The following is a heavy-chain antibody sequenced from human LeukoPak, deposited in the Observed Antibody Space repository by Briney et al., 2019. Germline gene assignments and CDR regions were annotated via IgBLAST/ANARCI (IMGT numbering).Heavy chain of an antibody. CDR1: GGTFSSYA. D-gene: IGHD3-22*01. J-gene: IGHJ4*02. CDR3: AREEESSGYLY. CDR2: IIPIFGTA. V-gene: IGHV1-69*05. Sequence: GASVKVSCKASGGTFSSYAISWVRQAPGQGLEWMGGIIPIFGTANYAQKLQGRVTMTTDTSTSTAYMELRSLRSDDTAVYYCAREEESSGYLYWGQGTLVTVSS.